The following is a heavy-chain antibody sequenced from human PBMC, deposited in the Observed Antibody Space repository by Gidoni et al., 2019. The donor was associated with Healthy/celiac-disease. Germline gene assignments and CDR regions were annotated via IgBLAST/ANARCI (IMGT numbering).Heavy chain of an antibody. D-gene: IGHD3-9*01. J-gene: IGHJ2*01. CDR2: ISGSGGST. CDR1: GFTVSRYS. Sequence: EVQLLASGGGLVQPGGSLRLSCEASGFTVSRYSLSWVRQAPGKGLGGVSSISGSGGSTYYADSVNGRFTISRDNSKNTLYLQMNSLRAEDTAVYYCAKVPQYSVLVMERDWYFDLWGRGTLVTVSS. V-gene: IGHV3-23*01. CDR3: AKVPQYSVLVMERDWYFDL.